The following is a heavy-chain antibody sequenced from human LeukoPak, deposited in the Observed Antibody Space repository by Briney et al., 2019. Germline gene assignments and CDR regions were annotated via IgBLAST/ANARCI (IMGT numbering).Heavy chain of an antibody. Sequence: PSQTLSLTCTVSGDSITSGSYYWAWIRQHPGKGLEWIGYIYYTGGTHYNPSLKSRLTISVDTSENHFSLKLSSVTAADTAVYYCARGRDCGGDCYYFDYWGQGTLVTVSS. CDR3: ARGRDCGGDCYYFDY. CDR1: GDSITSGSYY. CDR2: IYYTGGT. J-gene: IGHJ4*02. D-gene: IGHD2-21*02. V-gene: IGHV4-31*03.